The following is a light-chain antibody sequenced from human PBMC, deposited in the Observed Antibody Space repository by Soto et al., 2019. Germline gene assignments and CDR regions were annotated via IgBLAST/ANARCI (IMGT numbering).Light chain of an antibody. V-gene: IGKV3D-11*02. CDR3: PQRRSRQVT. CDR1: QSINTY. Sequence: EVLMTQYPATLSFSPGEGATLSCRASQSINTYLARYQQKPGQAPRLLIYDASKRATGIPARFSGSGSGTNFTLTTSSLEPEDFAVYYCPQRRSRQVTFAQGTRPEI. CDR2: DAS. J-gene: IGKJ5*01.